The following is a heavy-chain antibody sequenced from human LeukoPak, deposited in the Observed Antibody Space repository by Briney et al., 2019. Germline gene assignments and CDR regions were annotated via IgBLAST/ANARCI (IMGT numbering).Heavy chain of an antibody. Sequence: HPGGSLRLSCAASGFTFSSYALHWVRQAPGKGLEWVAVISYDGSYKSHPDSVKGRFTISRDNSKNTLYLQMNSLRAEDTAMYYCARGQRAHVEWSNYMDVWGKGTTVTVSS. CDR2: ISYDGSYK. V-gene: IGHV3-30*04. CDR1: GFTFSSYA. D-gene: IGHD3-3*01. CDR3: ARGQRAHVEWSNYMDV. J-gene: IGHJ6*03.